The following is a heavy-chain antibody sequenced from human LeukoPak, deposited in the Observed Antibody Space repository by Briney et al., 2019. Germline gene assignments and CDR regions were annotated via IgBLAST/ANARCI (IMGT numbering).Heavy chain of an antibody. Sequence: GGSLRLPCEASGFTLDNYNFNWVRQAPGKGLEWVASIRSYSSYIHYADSVKGRFTISRDNAKNSLYLQMNSLRAEDTAVYYCARAPGGYYSNWFDPWGQGTLVTVSS. CDR3: ARAPGGYYSNWFDP. CDR2: IRSYSSYI. CDR1: GFTLDNYN. V-gene: IGHV3-21*01. D-gene: IGHD3-3*01. J-gene: IGHJ5*02.